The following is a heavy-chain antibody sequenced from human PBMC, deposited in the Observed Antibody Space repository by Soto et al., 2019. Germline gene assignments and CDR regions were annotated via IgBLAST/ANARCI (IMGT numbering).Heavy chain of an antibody. CDR1: GFGFDEYG. Sequence: EVYLVESGGGVVRPGGSLRLSCAASGFGFDEYGMSWVRQGPGKGLEWVSGINRHGDSTGYADSVKGRFTISRDNAKNFLYLQMNGLRAEDTAFYCCARDHRWGYEYGDYGDSWGQGTLVTVSS. J-gene: IGHJ4*02. D-gene: IGHD4-17*01. V-gene: IGHV3-20*04. CDR3: ARDHRWGYEYGDYGDS. CDR2: INRHGDST.